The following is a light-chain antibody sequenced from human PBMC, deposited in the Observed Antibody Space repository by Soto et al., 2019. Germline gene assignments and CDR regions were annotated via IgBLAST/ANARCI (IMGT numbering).Light chain of an antibody. CDR3: AAWDDSLNGVV. CDR2: SSN. Sequence: QSAMSQSPSASGTPGQRVSISCSGSSSNIGTNTVNWFQHLPGTAPKLLIYSSNRRPSGVPDRFSGSKSGTSASLAISGLQSEDEADYYCAAWDDSLNGVVFGGGTKVTVL. CDR1: SSNIGTNT. V-gene: IGLV1-44*01. J-gene: IGLJ2*01.